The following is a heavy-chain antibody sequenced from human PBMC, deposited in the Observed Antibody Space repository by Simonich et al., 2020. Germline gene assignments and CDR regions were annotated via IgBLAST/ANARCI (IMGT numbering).Heavy chain of an antibody. CDR3: ARGGLYFDY. J-gene: IGHJ4*02. CDR2: IYYSGST. CDR1: GGSISSYY. D-gene: IGHD2-15*01. Sequence: QVQLQESGPGLVKPSETLSLTCTVSGGSISSYYWSWIRQPPGKGLECIGYIYYSGSTNYNPSLKSRVTISVDTSKNQFSLKRSSVTAADTAVYYCARGGLYFDYWGQGTLVTVSS. V-gene: IGHV4-59*01.